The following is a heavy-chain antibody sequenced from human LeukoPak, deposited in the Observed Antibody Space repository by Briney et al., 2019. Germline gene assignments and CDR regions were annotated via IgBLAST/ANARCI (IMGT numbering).Heavy chain of an antibody. CDR3: ARWKRYCSSTSCYLYGMDV. CDR1: GGSFSGYY. V-gene: IGHV4-34*01. D-gene: IGHD2-2*01. Sequence: PSETLSLTCAVYGGSFSGYYWSWIRQPPGKGLEWIGEINHSGSTNYNPSLKSRVTISVDTSKNQFSLKLSSVTAADTAVYYCARWKRYCSSTSCYLYGMDVWGQGTTVTVSS. J-gene: IGHJ6*02. CDR2: INHSGST.